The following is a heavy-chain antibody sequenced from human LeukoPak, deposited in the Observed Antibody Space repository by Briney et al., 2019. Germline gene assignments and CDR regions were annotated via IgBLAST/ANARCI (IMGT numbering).Heavy chain of an antibody. D-gene: IGHD1-26*01. J-gene: IGHJ4*02. CDR2: IKQDGSEK. CDR1: GFTFSSYW. CDR3: ATDVGAIFFDS. Sequence: GGSLRLSCAASGFTFSSYWMSWVRQAPGKGLEWVANIKQDGSEKYYVDSVKGRFTISRDNAKNSLHLQMNSLRAEDTAVYYCATDVGAIFFDSWGQGTLVTVSS. V-gene: IGHV3-7*03.